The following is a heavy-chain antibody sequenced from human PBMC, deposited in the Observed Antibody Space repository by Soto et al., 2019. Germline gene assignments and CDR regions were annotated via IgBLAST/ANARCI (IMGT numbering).Heavy chain of an antibody. CDR1: GYTFTSDD. Sequence: ASVKVSCKASGYTFTSDDINWVRQATGQGLEWMGWMNPNSGNTGYAQKFQGRVTMTRNTSISTAYMELSSLRSEDTAVYYCEREGCSGGSCYASFMDVWGQGTTVTVSS. V-gene: IGHV1-8*01. CDR2: MNPNSGNT. CDR3: EREGCSGGSCYASFMDV. D-gene: IGHD2-15*01. J-gene: IGHJ6*02.